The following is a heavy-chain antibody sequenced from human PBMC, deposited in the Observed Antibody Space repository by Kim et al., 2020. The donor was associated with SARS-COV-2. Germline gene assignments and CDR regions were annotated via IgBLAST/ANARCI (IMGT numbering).Heavy chain of an antibody. D-gene: IGHD2-2*01. CDR2: IFGSGHGT. CDR3: TKNVHVTSVTFLWYFDL. J-gene: IGHJ2*01. V-gene: IGHV3-23*01. Sequence: GGSLRLSCVASRFTFSSSAMTWVRQAPGKGLEWVSTIFGSGHGTYYPDSVRGRFIVSRDHSKHTLYLQMNNLRADDTAIYSCTKNVHVTSVTFLWYFDLWGRGTSVTVSS. CDR1: RFTFSSSA.